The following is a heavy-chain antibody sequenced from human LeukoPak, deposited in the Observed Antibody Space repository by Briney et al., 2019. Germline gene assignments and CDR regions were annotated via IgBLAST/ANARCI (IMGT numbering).Heavy chain of an antibody. V-gene: IGHV4-34*01. D-gene: IGHD3-22*01. Sequence: KPSETLSLTCAVYGGSFSGYYWSWIRQPPGKGLEWIGEINHSGSTNYNPSLKSRVTISVDTSKNQFSLKLSSVTVTDTAVYYCARATLVYYDSSGYYQTWGQGTLVTVSS. CDR2: INHSGST. CDR3: ARATLVYYDSSGYYQT. CDR1: GGSFSGYY. J-gene: IGHJ4*02.